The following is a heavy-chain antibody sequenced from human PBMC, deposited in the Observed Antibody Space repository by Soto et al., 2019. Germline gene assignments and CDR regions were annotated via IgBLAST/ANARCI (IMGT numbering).Heavy chain of an antibody. CDR3: ARGPSGYSFS. CDR2: INASNGNT. J-gene: IGHJ4*02. CDR1: GYTFTIYA. Sequence: GASVKVSCKASGYTFTIYAMHWVRQAPGQRLEWMGLINASNGNTKYSQRFQGRVTITRDTSASTAYVELRSLRSDDTAVYYCARGPSGYSFSWGQGTLVTVSS. D-gene: IGHD3-22*01. V-gene: IGHV1-3*01.